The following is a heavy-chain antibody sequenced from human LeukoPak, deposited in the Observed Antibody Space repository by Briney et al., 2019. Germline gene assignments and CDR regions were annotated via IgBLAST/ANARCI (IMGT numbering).Heavy chain of an antibody. D-gene: IGHD5-18*01. J-gene: IGHJ6*04. CDR2: ISSSSSYT. V-gene: IGHV3-11*06. CDR3: VRGLGGDSYGYVHYGMDV. Sequence: GGSLRLSCAASGFTFSDYYMNWIRQAPGKGLEWVSYISSSSSYTNYADSVKGRFTISRDNAKNSLYLQMNSLRAEDTAVYYCVRGLGGDSYGYVHYGMDVWGKGTTVTVSS. CDR1: GFTFSDYY.